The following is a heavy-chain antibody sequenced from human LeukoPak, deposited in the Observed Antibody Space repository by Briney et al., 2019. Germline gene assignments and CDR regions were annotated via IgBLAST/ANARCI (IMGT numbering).Heavy chain of an antibody. Sequence: ASVKVSCKASGYNFIGYYMHWVRQAPGQGLEWMGWINPNSGGTNYAQKFQGRVTMTRDTSISTAYMELSRLRSDDSAVYYCARGWEYQLPNNWFDPWGQGTLVTVSS. CDR1: GYNFIGYY. V-gene: IGHV1-2*02. CDR3: ARGWEYQLPNNWFDP. D-gene: IGHD2-2*01. CDR2: INPNSGGT. J-gene: IGHJ5*02.